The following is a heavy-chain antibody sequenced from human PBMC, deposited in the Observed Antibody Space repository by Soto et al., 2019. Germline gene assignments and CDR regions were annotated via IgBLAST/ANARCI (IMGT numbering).Heavy chain of an antibody. J-gene: IGHJ4*02. Sequence: EVQLVESGGGLVQPGGSLRLSCAVSGFTFSSYSMNWVRQAPGKGLEWVSYISSSSGTMYYADSVQGRFTISRDNAKNSLYLQMNSLRDEDTAVYYCARGRGHYDSSGFYLLPYFDCWGQGSLVTVSS. CDR1: GFTFSSYS. D-gene: IGHD3-22*01. CDR3: ARGRGHYDSSGFYLLPYFDC. CDR2: ISSSSGTM. V-gene: IGHV3-48*02.